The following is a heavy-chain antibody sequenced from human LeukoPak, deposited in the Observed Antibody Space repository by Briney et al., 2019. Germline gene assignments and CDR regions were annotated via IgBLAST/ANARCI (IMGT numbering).Heavy chain of an antibody. CDR1: VGSISSSSYY. J-gene: IGHJ6*03. V-gene: IGHV4-39*07. Sequence: SETLSLTCTVSVGSISSSSYYWGWIRQPPGKGLEWIGSIYYSGSTYYNPSLKSRVTISVDTSKNQVSLKLTSVTAADTAVYYCARVKEQWFYYYYMDVWGKGTTVTVSS. D-gene: IGHD6-19*01. CDR3: ARVKEQWFYYYYMDV. CDR2: IYYSGST.